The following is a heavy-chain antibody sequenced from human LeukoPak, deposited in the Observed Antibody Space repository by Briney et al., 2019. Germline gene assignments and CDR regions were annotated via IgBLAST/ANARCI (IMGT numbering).Heavy chain of an antibody. CDR1: GFTFSSYA. V-gene: IGHV3-23*01. D-gene: IGHD3-16*01. J-gene: IGHJ4*02. Sequence: PGGSLRLSCAASGFTFSSYAMSWVRQAPGKGLEWVSAISGSGGSTYYADSVKGRFTISRDNSKNTLYLQMSSLRAEDTAVYYCAKGSLMITFGGAYFDYWGQGTLVTVSS. CDR3: AKGSLMITFGGAYFDY. CDR2: ISGSGGST.